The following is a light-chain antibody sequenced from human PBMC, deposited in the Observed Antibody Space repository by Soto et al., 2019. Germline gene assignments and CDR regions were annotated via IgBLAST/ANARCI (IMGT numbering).Light chain of an antibody. CDR1: QSVSTN. V-gene: IGKV3-15*01. J-gene: IGKJ2*01. CDR2: GAS. Sequence: EIVLTQSPGTLSLSPGERATLSCRATQSVSTNLAWYQQRPGQAPRLLIYGASTRATGIPARFSGSGSGTEFTLTISSLQSEDFAVYYCQQYNNWPPYTFGQGTKVDI. CDR3: QQYNNWPPYT.